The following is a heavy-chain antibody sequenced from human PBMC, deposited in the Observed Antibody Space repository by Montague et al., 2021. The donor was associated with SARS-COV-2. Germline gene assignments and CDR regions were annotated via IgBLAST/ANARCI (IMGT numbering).Heavy chain of an antibody. CDR1: GDSISRNSYY. CDR2: MPYSGST. V-gene: IGHV4-39*01. Sequence: SETLSLTCTVSGDSISRNSYYWGWIRQPPGKGLEWIGSMPYSGSTYHHPSLKSRVSISVDTSKNQFSLKLSSMTAADTAVYYCAKSAWHNWYFDIWGRGTLVTVSS. D-gene: IGHD2/OR15-2a*01. J-gene: IGHJ2*01. CDR3: AKSAWHNWYFDI.